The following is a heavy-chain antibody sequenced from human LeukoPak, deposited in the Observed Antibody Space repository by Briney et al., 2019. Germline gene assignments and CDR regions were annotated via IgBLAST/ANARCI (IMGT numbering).Heavy chain of an antibody. CDR1: GGTFSSYA. D-gene: IGHD3-22*01. Sequence: GASVKVSCKASGGTFSSYAISWVRQAPGQGLEWMGGIIPIFGTANYAQKFQGRVTITADESTSTAYMELSSLRSEDTAVYYCATSASWKAYYYDSSAPGLFVQFDPWGQGTLVTVSS. V-gene: IGHV1-69*13. CDR2: IIPIFGTA. J-gene: IGHJ5*02. CDR3: ATSASWKAYYYDSSAPGLFVQFDP.